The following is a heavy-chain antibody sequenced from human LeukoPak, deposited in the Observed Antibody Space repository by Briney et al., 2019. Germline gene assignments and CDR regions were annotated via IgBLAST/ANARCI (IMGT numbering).Heavy chain of an antibody. J-gene: IGHJ4*02. CDR1: AFTVSTKC. CDR2: IYSGGDT. D-gene: IGHD6-19*01. CDR3: ARGTAYGAVAYG. V-gene: IGHV3-66*01. Sequence: GASLRLSCAPAAFTVSTKCTRSDRHAPRRWLEWVSVIYSGGDTYYADCVKGRFTISRDNSKNTLYLEMDSLRGDDTAVYYCARGTAYGAVAYGWGQGTLVTVCS.